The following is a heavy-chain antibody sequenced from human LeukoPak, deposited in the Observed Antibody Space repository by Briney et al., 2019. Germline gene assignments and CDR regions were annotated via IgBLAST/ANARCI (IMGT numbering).Heavy chain of an antibody. Sequence: GRSLRLSCAASGFTFSSYGMHWVRQAPGKGLEWVAVISYDGSNKYYADSVEGRFTISRDNSKNTLYLQMNSLRAEDTAVYYCAKGFAYYYDSSGYQIDYWGQGTLVTVSS. V-gene: IGHV3-30*18. CDR3: AKGFAYYYDSSGYQIDY. CDR1: GFTFSSYG. D-gene: IGHD3-22*01. J-gene: IGHJ4*02. CDR2: ISYDGSNK.